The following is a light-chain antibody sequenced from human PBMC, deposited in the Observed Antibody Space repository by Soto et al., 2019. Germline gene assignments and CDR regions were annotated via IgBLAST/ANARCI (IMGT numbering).Light chain of an antibody. CDR1: SSDVGGYNY. CDR3: RSSTSSSTHYV. CDR2: DVT. V-gene: IGLV2-14*01. J-gene: IGLJ1*01. Sequence: QSALTQPASVSGSPGQSSTISCTGTSSDVGGYNYVSWYQQHPVKAPKLMIYDVTNRPSGVSDRSAGSKSGNTASLTISRLQAEDEADYYCRSSTSSSTHYVFAPGTNVTVL.